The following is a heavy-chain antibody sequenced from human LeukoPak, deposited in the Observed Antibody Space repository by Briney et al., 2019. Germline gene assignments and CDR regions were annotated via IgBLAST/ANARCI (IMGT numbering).Heavy chain of an antibody. CDR2: INTNTGNP. Sequence: ASVKVSCKASGYTFTSYAMNWVRQAPGQGLEWMGWINTNTGNPTYAQGFTGRFVFSLDTSVSTAYLQISSLKAEDTAVYYCARDWVLRSGWYPARSCGAFDIWGQGPMVTVSS. V-gene: IGHV7-4-1*02. J-gene: IGHJ3*02. CDR1: GYTFTSYA. CDR3: ARDWVLRSGWYPARSCGAFDI. D-gene: IGHD6-19*01.